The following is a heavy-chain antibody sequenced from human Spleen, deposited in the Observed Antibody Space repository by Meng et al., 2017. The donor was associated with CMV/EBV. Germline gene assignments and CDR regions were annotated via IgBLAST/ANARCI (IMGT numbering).Heavy chain of an antibody. Sequence: SGYTFTAYYIHWVRQAPGQGLEWMGCINPNSGDTKYAQTFQGWVTMTRDTSINTAYMELSRLTSDDTAVYYCARAAGYSSGYYPSDYWGPGTLVTVSS. CDR2: INPNSGDT. CDR3: ARAAGYSSGYYPSDY. D-gene: IGHD6-19*01. CDR1: GYTFTAYY. V-gene: IGHV1-2*04. J-gene: IGHJ4*02.